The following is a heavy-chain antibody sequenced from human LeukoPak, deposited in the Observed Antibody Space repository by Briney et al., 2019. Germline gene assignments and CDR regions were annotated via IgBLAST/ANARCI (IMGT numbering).Heavy chain of an antibody. J-gene: IGHJ4*02. CDR1: GFTFSSHA. Sequence: GGSLRLSCAASGFTFSSHAMSWVRQAPGKRLEWVSAISSSSDHIYYADSVQGRFTISRDNYKNTLYLQMNSLRAEDTALYYCANFVDTSMGGNDYWGQGTLVTVSS. V-gene: IGHV3-23*01. CDR3: ANFVDTSMGGNDY. CDR2: ISSSSDHI. D-gene: IGHD5-18*01.